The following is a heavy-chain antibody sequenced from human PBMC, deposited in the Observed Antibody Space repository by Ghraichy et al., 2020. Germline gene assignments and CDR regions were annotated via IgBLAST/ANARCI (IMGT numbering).Heavy chain of an antibody. Sequence: GGSLRLSCAASGFTFSSYAMHWVRQAPGKGLEWVAVISYDGSNKYYADSVKGRFTISRDNSKNTLYLQMNSLRAEDTAVYYCARDSGYENYFDYWGQGTLVTVSS. CDR2: ISYDGSNK. CDR1: GFTFSSYA. V-gene: IGHV3-30*04. CDR3: ARDSGYENYFDY. D-gene: IGHD5-12*01. J-gene: IGHJ4*02.